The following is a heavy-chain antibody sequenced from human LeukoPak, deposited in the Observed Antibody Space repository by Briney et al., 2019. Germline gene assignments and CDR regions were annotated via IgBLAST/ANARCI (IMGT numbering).Heavy chain of an antibody. CDR3: ARHRSGSYSDAFDI. D-gene: IGHD1-26*01. CDR1: GYTFTSYW. V-gene: IGHV5-51*01. CDR2: IYTGDSDT. J-gene: IGHJ3*02. Sequence: GESLKISCKGSGYTFTSYWIGWVRQMPGKGLEWMGIIYTGDSDTRYSPSFQGQVTISADKSISTAYLQWSSLEASDTAMYYWARHRSGSYSDAFDIWGQGTMVTVSS.